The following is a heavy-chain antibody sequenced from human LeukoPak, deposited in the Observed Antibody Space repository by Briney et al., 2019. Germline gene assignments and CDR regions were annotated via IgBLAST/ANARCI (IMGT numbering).Heavy chain of an antibody. CDR3: ARVSTGSSSLVSDY. Sequence: ASVKVSCKASGYTFTSYDINWVRQATGQGLEWMGWINPNSGGTNYAQKFQGRVTMTRDTSISTAYMELSRLRSDDTAVYYCARVSTGSSSLVSDYWGQGTLVTVSS. CDR1: GYTFTSYD. D-gene: IGHD6-13*01. V-gene: IGHV1-2*02. CDR2: INPNSGGT. J-gene: IGHJ4*02.